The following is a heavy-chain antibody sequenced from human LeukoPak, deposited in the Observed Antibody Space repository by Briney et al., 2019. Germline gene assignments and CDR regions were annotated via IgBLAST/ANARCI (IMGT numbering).Heavy chain of an antibody. D-gene: IGHD5-18*01. CDR1: GVSFSGYY. CDR3: ARDRGGLWSNWFDP. Sequence: SETLSLTCAVYGVSFSGYYWSWIRQPPGKGLEWIGEINHSGSTNYNPSLKSRVTISVDTSKNQFSLKLSSVTAADTAVYYCARDRGGLWSNWFDPWGQGTLVTVSS. CDR2: INHSGST. V-gene: IGHV4-34*01. J-gene: IGHJ5*02.